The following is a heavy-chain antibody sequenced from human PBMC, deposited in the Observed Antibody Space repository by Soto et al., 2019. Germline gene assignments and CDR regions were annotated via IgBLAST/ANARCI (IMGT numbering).Heavy chain of an antibody. J-gene: IGHJ3*02. CDR1: GGFVDSGGYY. CDR3: AIAEGDPRHSGYYHSSGWGAFDI. D-gene: IGHD1-26*01. Sequence: QVQLQESGPGLVKPSRTLTLTCAVSGGFVDSGGYYWTWIRHLPGKGLEWIGYMRYSGSSHYNPSHEGRMAKEFATCKDKSSPTLSSVTAADTAVAYCAIAEGDPRHSGYYHSSGWGAFDIWAQDTKVTVPP. CDR2: MRYSGSS. V-gene: IGHV4-31*11.